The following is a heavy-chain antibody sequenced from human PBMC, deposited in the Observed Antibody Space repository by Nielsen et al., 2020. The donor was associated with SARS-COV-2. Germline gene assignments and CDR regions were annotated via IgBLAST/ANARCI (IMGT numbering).Heavy chain of an antibody. CDR1: GFTFSSYA. J-gene: IGHJ4*02. CDR3: AKATFGPDFGY. CDR2: IYSGGSST. Sequence: GESLKISCAASGFTFSSYAMSWVRQAPGKGLEWVSVIYSGGSSTYYADSVKGRFTISRDNSKNTLYLQMNSLRAEDTAVYYCAKATFGPDFGYWGQGTLVTVSS. V-gene: IGHV3-23*03. D-gene: IGHD3-10*01.